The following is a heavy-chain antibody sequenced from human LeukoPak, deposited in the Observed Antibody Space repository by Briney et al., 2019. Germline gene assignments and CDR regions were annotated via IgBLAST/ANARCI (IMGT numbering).Heavy chain of an antibody. Sequence: ASVKVSCKASGGTFSSYAISWVRQAPGQGLEWMGGIIPIFGTANYAQKFQGRVTITADKSTSTAYMELSSLRSEDTAVYYCARGGSGYYWAYYYYYYMDVWGKGTTVTVSS. D-gene: IGHD3-22*01. CDR2: IIPIFGTA. V-gene: IGHV1-69*06. CDR1: GGTFSSYA. J-gene: IGHJ6*03. CDR3: ARGGSGYYWAYYYYYYMDV.